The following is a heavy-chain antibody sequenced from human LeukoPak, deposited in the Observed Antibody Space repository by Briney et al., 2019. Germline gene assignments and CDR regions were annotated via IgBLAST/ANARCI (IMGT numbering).Heavy chain of an antibody. CDR1: GFAFSTHG. J-gene: IGHJ4*02. D-gene: IGHD2-15*01. CDR2: ISSSSSYI. CDR3: VYCSSGNCYSAVRGWKY. V-gene: IGHV3-21*01. Sequence: GGSLRLSCAASGFAFSTHGMHWVRQAPGMGLEWVSSISSSSSYIFYADSVKGRFTISRDNSKNTLFLEMNSLRAEDTAVYYCVYCSSGNCYSAVRGWKYWGQGTLVTVSS.